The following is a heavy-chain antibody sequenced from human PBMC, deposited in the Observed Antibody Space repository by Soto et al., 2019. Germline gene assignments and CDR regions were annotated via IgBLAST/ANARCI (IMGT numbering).Heavy chain of an antibody. D-gene: IGHD3-16*01. CDR3: SADLPDWGAYAFDY. J-gene: IGHJ4*02. CDR2: VKSSANGGAI. CDR1: GFTFNGAW. Sequence: WGPLRLSCAASGFTFNGAWMNWVRQAPGKGLEWVGRVKSSANGGAIDYAAPVEGRFTISRDDSKNTLYLQMNSLITEDTAFYYCSADLPDWGAYAFDYWGQGPLVTVSS. V-gene: IGHV3-15*07.